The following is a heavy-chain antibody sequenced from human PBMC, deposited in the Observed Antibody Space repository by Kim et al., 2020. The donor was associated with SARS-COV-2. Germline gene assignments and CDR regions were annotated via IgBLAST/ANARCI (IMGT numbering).Heavy chain of an antibody. V-gene: IGHV1-2*02. Sequence: QKFKGRVTMTRDTSTSTVYMELGTLTSDDTALYYCARQGRTTGSYSYWGQGTLVTVSS. D-gene: IGHD1-26*01. CDR3: ARQGRTTGSYSY. J-gene: IGHJ4*02.